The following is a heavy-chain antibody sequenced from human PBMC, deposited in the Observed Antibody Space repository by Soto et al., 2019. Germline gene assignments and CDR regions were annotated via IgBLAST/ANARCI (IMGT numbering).Heavy chain of an antibody. CDR2: ISAYNGNT. J-gene: IGHJ3*02. CDR3: AREVHYYDSSGYDAFDI. V-gene: IGHV1-18*01. D-gene: IGHD3-22*01. CDR1: VYTFTSYG. Sequence: SVKVSCKASVYTFTSYGISWVRQAPGQGLEWMGWISAYNGNTNYAQKLQGRVTMTTDTSTSTAYMELRSLRSDDTAVYYCAREVHYYDSSGYDAFDIWGQGTMVTVSS.